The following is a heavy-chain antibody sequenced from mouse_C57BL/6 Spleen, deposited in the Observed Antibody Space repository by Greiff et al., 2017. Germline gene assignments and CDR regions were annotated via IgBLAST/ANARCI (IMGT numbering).Heavy chain of an antibody. V-gene: IGHV1-82*01. CDR2: IYPGDGDT. D-gene: IGHD2-12*01. CDR1: GYAFSSSW. Sequence: QVQLKESGPELVKPGASVKISCKASGYAFSSSWMNWVKQRPGKGLEWIGRIYPGDGDTNYNGKFKGKATLTADKSSSTAYMQLSSLTSEDSAVYFCAKSLYYSPPMDYWGQGTSVTVSS. CDR3: AKSLYYSPPMDY. J-gene: IGHJ4*01.